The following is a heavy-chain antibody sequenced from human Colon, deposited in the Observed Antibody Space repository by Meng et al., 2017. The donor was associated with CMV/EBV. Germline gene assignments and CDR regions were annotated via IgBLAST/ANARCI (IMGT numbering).Heavy chain of an antibody. CDR3: ARESYYDFWSGSVFDY. CDR1: GFTFSSYA. D-gene: IGHD3-3*01. CDR2: ISYDGSNK. Sequence: SGFTFSSYARHWVRQAPGKGLEWVAVISYDGSNKYYADSVKGRFTISRDNSKNTLYLQMNSLRAEDTAVYYCARESYYDFWSGSVFDYWGQGTLVTVSS. V-gene: IGHV3-30*04. J-gene: IGHJ4*02.